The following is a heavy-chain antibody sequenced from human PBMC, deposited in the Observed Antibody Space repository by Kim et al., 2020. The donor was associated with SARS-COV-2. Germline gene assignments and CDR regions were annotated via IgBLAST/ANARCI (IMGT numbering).Heavy chain of an antibody. CDR3: AKVTTLTAPFYDY. CDR1: GFTFSSYA. J-gene: IGHJ4*02. D-gene: IGHD4-4*01. CDR2: ISASGGDT. V-gene: IGHV3-23*01. Sequence: GGSLRLSCAASGFTFSSYALSWVRQAPGKGLEWVSRISASGGDTYYADSVQGRFTISRDNSKNALNLEMNSLRAEDTALYYCAKVTTLTAPFYDYWCQG.